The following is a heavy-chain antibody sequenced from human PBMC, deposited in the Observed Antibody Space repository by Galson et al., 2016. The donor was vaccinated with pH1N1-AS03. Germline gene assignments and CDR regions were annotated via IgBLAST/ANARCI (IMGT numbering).Heavy chain of an antibody. J-gene: IGHJ4*02. D-gene: IGHD3-22*01. CDR2: INYSGST. V-gene: IGHV4-39*01. CDR3: ASRRYYDGSGVFAY. Sequence: ETLSLTCTVSGGSLSSSRYYWGWLRQPPGKGLEWIGSINYSGSTYYNPSLKSRVTISSDTSKNQFSLKLSSVTAADTAVYYCASRRYYDGSGVFAYWGQGTLVTVSS. CDR1: GGSLSSSRYY.